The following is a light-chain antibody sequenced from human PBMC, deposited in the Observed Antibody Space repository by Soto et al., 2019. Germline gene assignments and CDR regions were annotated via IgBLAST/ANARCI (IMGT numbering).Light chain of an antibody. Sequence: QSVLTQPPSASGSPGQSVTISCTGTSSDVGGYNYDSWYQQHPGKAPKLMIYEVSKRPSGVPDRFSGSKSGNTASLTVSGLQAEDEADYYCSSYAGSNNWNFGTGTK. J-gene: IGLJ1*01. V-gene: IGLV2-8*01. CDR2: EVS. CDR1: SSDVGGYNY. CDR3: SSYAGSNNWN.